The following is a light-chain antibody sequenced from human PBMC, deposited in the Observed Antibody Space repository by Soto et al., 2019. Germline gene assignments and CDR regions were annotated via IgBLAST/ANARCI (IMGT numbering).Light chain of an antibody. CDR3: EEYNYWHPIT. CDR1: QNIVNK. CDR2: GAS. Sequence: IVMTQSPGPLSVSPGERATLSCRASQNIVNKVGWYQQKHGQRPRLLIYGASTRATGIPVRFSGSGSGTEFTLTITSLQSEDSAVYYWEEYNYWHPITFGGGNKVEIK. J-gene: IGKJ4*01. V-gene: IGKV3-15*01.